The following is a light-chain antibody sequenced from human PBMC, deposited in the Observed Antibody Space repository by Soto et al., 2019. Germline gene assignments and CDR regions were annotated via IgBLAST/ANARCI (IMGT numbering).Light chain of an antibody. J-gene: IGKJ1*01. CDR2: AAS. Sequence: DIQMTQSPSSLSASVGDRVTITCRASQSISNYLNWYQQKPGKAPKLLIYAASSLQSGVPSRFSGSGSGTDFTLTISSLQPEDFATYYCQQGYSSWTFGQGTKVEIK. CDR3: QQGYSSWT. CDR1: QSISNY. V-gene: IGKV1-39*01.